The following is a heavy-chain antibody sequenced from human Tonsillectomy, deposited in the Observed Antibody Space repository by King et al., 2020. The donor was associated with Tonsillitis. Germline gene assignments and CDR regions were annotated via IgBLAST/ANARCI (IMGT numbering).Heavy chain of an antibody. J-gene: IGHJ4*02. CDR3: AARCGYSYGGV. CDR2: IVVGSGNT. V-gene: IGHV1-58*02. CDR1: GFTFTSYA. Sequence: QLVESGPEVKKPGTSVKVYCKASGFTFTSYAMQWVRQARGQRLEGIGWIVVGSGNTNYAQKFQERVTITRDMSTTTAYMELSSLRSEDTAVYYCAARCGYSYGGVWGQGTLVTVSS. D-gene: IGHD5-18*01.